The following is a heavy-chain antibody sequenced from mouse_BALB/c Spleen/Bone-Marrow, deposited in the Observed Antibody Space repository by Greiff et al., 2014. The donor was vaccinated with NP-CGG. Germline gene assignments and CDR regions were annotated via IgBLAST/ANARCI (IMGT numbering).Heavy chain of an antibody. D-gene: IGHD4-1*01. Sequence: VQLKHSGAELVKPGASVKLSCTASGLNIKDTYMHWVKQRPEQGLEWIGRIDPANGNTKYDPKFQGKATITADTSSNTAYLQLSSLTSEDTAVYYCARWEYYAMDYWGQGTSVTVSS. V-gene: IGHV14-3*02. J-gene: IGHJ4*01. CDR2: IDPANGNT. CDR3: ARWEYYAMDY. CDR1: GLNIKDTY.